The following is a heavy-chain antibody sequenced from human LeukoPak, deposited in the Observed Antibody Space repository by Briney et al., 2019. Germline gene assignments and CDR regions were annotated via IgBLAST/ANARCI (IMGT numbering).Heavy chain of an antibody. CDR2: IIPVFGTA. CDR3: ARVGYSYGYGIDY. D-gene: IGHD5-18*01. Sequence: ASVKVSCKASGGTFSSYAISWVRQAPGQGLEWMGGIIPVFGTANYAQKFQGRVTMTRNTSISTAYMELSSLRSEDTAVYYCARVGYSYGYGIDYWGQGTLVTVSS. CDR1: GGTFSSYA. J-gene: IGHJ4*02. V-gene: IGHV1-69*05.